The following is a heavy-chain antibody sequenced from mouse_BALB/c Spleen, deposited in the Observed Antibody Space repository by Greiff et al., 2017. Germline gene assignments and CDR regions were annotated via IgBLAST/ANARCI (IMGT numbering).Heavy chain of an antibody. CDR3: ARYRYGTLYYFDY. D-gene: IGHD1-1*01. CDR2: ISYSGST. J-gene: IGHJ2*01. V-gene: IGHV3-8*02. Sequence: EVMLVESGPSLVKPSQTLSLTCSVTGDSITSGYWNWIRKFPGNKLEYMGYISYSGSTYYNPSLKSRISITRDTSKNQYYLQLNSVTTEDTATYYGARYRYGTLYYFDYWGQGTTHTVSS. CDR1: GDSITSGY.